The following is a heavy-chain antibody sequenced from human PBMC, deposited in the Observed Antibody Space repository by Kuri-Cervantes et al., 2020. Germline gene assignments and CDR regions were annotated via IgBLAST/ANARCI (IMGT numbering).Heavy chain of an antibody. CDR1: GYTFTGYY. J-gene: IGHJ6*02. D-gene: IGHD4-23*01. V-gene: IGHV1-2*02. CDR2: INPNSGGT. Sequence: ASVKVSCKASGYTFTGYYMHWVRQAPGQGLEWMVWINPNSGGTNYAQKFQGRVTMTRNTSISTAYMELSSLRSEDTAVYYCARMGFVGGYGGTGGDYYYYGMDVWGQGTTVTVSS. CDR3: ARMGFVGGYGGTGGDYYYYGMDV.